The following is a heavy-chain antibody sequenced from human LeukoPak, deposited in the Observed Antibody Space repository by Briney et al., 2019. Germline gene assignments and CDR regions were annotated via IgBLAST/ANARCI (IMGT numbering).Heavy chain of an antibody. D-gene: IGHD4-17*01. J-gene: IGHJ4*02. CDR1: GYTFTGYY. V-gene: IGHV1-2*02. Sequence: ASVKVSCKASGYTFTGYYMHWVRQVPGQGLEWMGWINPNSGGTNYAQKFQGRVTMTRDTSISTAYMELSRLRSDDTAVYYCASSAVTTKFLGYWGQGTLVTVSS. CDR3: ASSAVTTKFLGY. CDR2: INPNSGGT.